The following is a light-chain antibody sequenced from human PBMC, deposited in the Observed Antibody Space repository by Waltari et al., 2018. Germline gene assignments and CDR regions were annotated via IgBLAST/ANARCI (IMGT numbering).Light chain of an antibody. CDR1: QSISSY. CDR3: QQSYSSPYT. J-gene: IGKJ2*01. Sequence: DIQMTQSPSSLSASVGDRVTITCRASQSISSYLNWYQQKPGKAPKFLIFAASSLQSGVPSRFSGSGSGTDFTLTINSVQPEDFATYFCQQSYSSPYTFGQGTKVEIK. V-gene: IGKV1-39*01. CDR2: AAS.